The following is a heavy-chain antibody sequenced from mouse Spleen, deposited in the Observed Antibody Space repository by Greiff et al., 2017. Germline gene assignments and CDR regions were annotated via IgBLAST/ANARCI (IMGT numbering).Heavy chain of an antibody. D-gene: IGHD1-3*01. V-gene: IGHV7-3*01. J-gene: IGHJ1*01. CDR3: ARYPSFYDGSSYWYFDV. CDR2: IRNKANGYTT. CDR1: GFTFTDYY. Sequence: EVKLMESGGGLVQPGGSLSLSCAASGFTFTDYYMSWVRQPPGKALEWLGFIRNKANGYTTEYSASVKGRFTISRDNSQSILYLQMNALRAEDSATYYCARYPSFYDGSSYWYFDVWGAGTTVTVSS.